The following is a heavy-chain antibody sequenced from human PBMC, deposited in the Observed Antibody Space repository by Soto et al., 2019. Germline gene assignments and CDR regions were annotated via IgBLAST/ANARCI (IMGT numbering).Heavy chain of an antibody. J-gene: IGHJ4*02. CDR2: IFYSGST. CDR1: GGAISGHY. Sequence: PAETLSLTGSVSGGAISGHYWTWSRQSPGKGLEWIGYIFYSGSTNYNPSLKSRVTISVDTSKNQFSLKMSSVTAADTAVYYCARVGSSGWSPDYWGRGTLVTVSS. D-gene: IGHD6-19*01. CDR3: ARVGSSGWSPDY. V-gene: IGHV4-59*11.